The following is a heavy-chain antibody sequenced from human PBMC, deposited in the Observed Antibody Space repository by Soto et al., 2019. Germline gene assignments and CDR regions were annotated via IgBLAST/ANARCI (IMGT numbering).Heavy chain of an antibody. CDR1: GGSISSSSYY. V-gene: IGHV4-39*01. CDR2: IYYSGST. D-gene: IGHD4-4*01. J-gene: IGHJ6*02. Sequence: SETLSLTCTVSGGSISSSSYYWGWIRQPPGKGLEWIGSIYYSGSTYYNPSLKSRVTISVDTSKNQFSLKLSSVTAADTAVYYCARLDQTVTTNYYYYGMDVWGQGTTVTVS. CDR3: ARLDQTVTTNYYYYGMDV.